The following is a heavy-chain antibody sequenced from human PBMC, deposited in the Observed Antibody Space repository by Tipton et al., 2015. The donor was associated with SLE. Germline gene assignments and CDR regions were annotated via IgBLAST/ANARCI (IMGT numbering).Heavy chain of an antibody. CDR1: GDTFNTYA. J-gene: IGHJ4*02. D-gene: IGHD2-2*01. Sequence: QSGPEVKEPGSSVKASCKASGDTFNTYAFTWVRQAPGQGLEWMGAIIPIIGITKYAQDFQDRVTISTDESTNTAYMELTSLTSDDTAVYLCARGRDQLPTSDYWGQGTLVTVSS. CDR3: ARGRDQLPTSDY. V-gene: IGHV1-69*05. CDR2: IIPIIGIT.